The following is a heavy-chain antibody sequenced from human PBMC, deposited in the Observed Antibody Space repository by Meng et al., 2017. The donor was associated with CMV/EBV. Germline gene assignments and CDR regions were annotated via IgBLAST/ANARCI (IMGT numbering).Heavy chain of an antibody. CDR1: GGSISSSSYY. V-gene: IGHV4-39*07. Sequence: SETLSLTCTVSGGSISSSSYYWGWIRQPPGKGLEWIGSIYYSGSTYYNPSLKSRVTISVDTSKNQFSLKLSSVTAADTAVYYCARDVWSIFGVVTKEVGMDVWGQGTTVTVSS. D-gene: IGHD3-3*01. J-gene: IGHJ6*02. CDR3: ARDVWSIFGVVTKEVGMDV. CDR2: IYYSGST.